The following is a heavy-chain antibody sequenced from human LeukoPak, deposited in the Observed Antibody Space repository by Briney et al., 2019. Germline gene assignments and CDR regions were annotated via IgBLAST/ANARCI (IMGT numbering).Heavy chain of an antibody. CDR3: AKAGIGVVGYFDY. V-gene: IGHV3-33*06. CDR2: IWYDGSNK. D-gene: IGHD6-19*01. J-gene: IGHJ4*02. Sequence: GGSLRLSCAASEFTFSDYGMHWVRQAPGKGLEWVAVIWYDGSNKYHADSVKGRSTISRDNSKNTLYLQMNSLRDEDTALYYCAKAGIGVVGYFDYWGQGTLVTVSS. CDR1: EFTFSDYG.